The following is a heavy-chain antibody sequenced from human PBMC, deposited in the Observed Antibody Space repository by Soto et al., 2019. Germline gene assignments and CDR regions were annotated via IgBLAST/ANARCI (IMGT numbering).Heavy chain of an antibody. CDR3: ARDSSITGTTHLDY. CDR1: GFTFSSYG. Sequence: QVQLVESGGGVVQPGRSLRLSCAASGFTFSSYGMHWVRQAPGKGLEWVAVIWYDGSNKYYADSVKGRFTISRDNSKNTLYLQMNSLRAEDTAVYSCARDSSITGTTHLDYWGQGTLVTVSS. J-gene: IGHJ4*02. V-gene: IGHV3-33*01. CDR2: IWYDGSNK. D-gene: IGHD1-7*01.